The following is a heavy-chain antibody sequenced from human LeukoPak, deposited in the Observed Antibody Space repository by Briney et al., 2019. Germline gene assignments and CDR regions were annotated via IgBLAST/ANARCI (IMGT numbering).Heavy chain of an antibody. CDR1: GGSISSYY. D-gene: IGHD4-17*01. CDR2: IYYSGST. V-gene: IGHV4-59*08. Sequence: PSETLSLTCTVSGGSISSYYWGWIRQPAGKGLEWIGYIYYSGSTNYNPSLKSRVTISVDTSKNQFSLKLSSVTAADTAVYYCARLADYGETSYYFDYWGQGTLVTVSS. CDR3: ARLADYGETSYYFDY. J-gene: IGHJ4*02.